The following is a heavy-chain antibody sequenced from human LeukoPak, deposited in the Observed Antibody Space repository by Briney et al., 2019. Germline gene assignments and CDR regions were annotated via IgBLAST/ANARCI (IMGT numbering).Heavy chain of an antibody. J-gene: IGHJ5*02. CDR2: INGDGSST. CDR1: GFTFSSYW. D-gene: IGHD4-17*01. CDR3: AMGIAGSDYGA. Sequence: GGSLRLSCAASGFTFSSYWIHWVRQAPGKGLVWVSRINGDGSSTSYADSVKGRFTISRDNAKNTLYLQMNSLRAEDTAVYYCAMGIAGSDYGAWGQGTLVTVSS. V-gene: IGHV3-74*01.